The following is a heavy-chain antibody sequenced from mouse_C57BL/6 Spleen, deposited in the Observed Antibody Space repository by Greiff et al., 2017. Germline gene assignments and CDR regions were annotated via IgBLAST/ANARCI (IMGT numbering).Heavy chain of an antibody. Sequence: EVQVVESGGGLVKPGGSLKLSCAASGFTFSDYGMHWVRQAPEKGLEWVAYISSGSSTIYYADTVKGRFTISRDNAKNTLFLQMTSLRSEDTAMYYCAATIVTLDAMDYWGQGTSVTVSS. CDR2: ISSGSSTI. CDR1: GFTFSDYG. CDR3: AATIVTLDAMDY. J-gene: IGHJ4*01. V-gene: IGHV5-17*01. D-gene: IGHD2-5*01.